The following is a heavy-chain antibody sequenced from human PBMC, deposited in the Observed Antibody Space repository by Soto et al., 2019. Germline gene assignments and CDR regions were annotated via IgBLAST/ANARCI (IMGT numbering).Heavy chain of an antibody. CDR2: IDEDGSTR. Sequence: EVQLLESGGGLVQPGGSLRVSCAVSGFIFSDHGMNWVRQAPGKGLEWVSSIDEDGSTRHYADSVKGRFTISRDNSKNMLYLRMDSLRAEDTALYYCARVIFGFSYGKCDYWGQGTLVTVSS. CDR3: ARVIFGFSYGKCDY. V-gene: IGHV3-23*01. D-gene: IGHD3-3*02. CDR1: GFIFSDHG. J-gene: IGHJ4*02.